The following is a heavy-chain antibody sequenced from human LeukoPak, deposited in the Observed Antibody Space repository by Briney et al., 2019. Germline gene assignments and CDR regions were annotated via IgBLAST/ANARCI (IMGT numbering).Heavy chain of an antibody. Sequence: ASVQVSCQASGYTFTGYYMHWLRQAPVQGLERMGWINPNSGGTNYAQKFRGRVTMTRDTSISTAYMEPSRLRSDDTAVYYCAIIWWDDAFDIWGQGTMATVSS. J-gene: IGHJ3*02. D-gene: IGHD1-26*01. V-gene: IGHV1-2*02. CDR3: AIIWWDDAFDI. CDR1: GYTFTGYY. CDR2: INPNSGGT.